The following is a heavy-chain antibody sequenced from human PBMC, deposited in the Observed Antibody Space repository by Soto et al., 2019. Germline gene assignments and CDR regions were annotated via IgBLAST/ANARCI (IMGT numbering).Heavy chain of an antibody. V-gene: IGHV1-2*04. CDR2: INPNSGGT. J-gene: IGHJ2*01. D-gene: IGHD6-19*01. CDR3: ARVGSSGWYPTGWYFDL. Sequence: QVQLVQSGAEVKKPGASVKVSCKASGYTFTGYYMHWVRQAPGQGLEWMGWINPNSGGTNYAQKFQGWVTMTRETSISTAYMELSRLRSDDTAVYYCARVGSSGWYPTGWYFDLWGRGTLVTVSS. CDR1: GYTFTGYY.